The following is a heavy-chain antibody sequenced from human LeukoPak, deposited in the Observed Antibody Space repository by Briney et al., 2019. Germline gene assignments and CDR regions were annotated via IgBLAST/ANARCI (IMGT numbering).Heavy chain of an antibody. CDR2: IIPILGIA. Sequence: EASVTVSCKASRGTFISYPISWVRQAPGQGLEWMGRIIPILGIANYAQKFQGRVTITADKSTSTDYMELSSLRSEDTAVYYCARELLGTNDYGGLDYWGQGTLVTVSS. V-gene: IGHV1-69*04. D-gene: IGHD4-23*01. CDR3: ARELLGTNDYGGLDY. J-gene: IGHJ4*02. CDR1: RGTFISYP.